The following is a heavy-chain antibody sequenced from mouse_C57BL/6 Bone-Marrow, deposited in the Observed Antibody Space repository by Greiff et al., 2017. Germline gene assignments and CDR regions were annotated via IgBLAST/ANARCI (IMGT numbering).Heavy chain of an antibody. D-gene: IGHD2-4*01. J-gene: IGHJ1*03. CDR2: ISDGGSYT. V-gene: IGHV5-4*03. CDR3: ARSGYYDYDGWYFDV. Sequence: DVKLVESGGGLVKPGGSLKLSCAASGFTFSSYAMSWVRQTPEKRLEWVATISDGGSYTYYPDNVKGRFTISRDNAKNNLYLQMSHLKSEDTAMYYCARSGYYDYDGWYFDVWGTGTTVTVSS. CDR1: GFTFSSYA.